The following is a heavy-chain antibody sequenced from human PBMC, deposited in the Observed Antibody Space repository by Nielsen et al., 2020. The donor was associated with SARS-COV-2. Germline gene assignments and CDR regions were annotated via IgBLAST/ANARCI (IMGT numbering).Heavy chain of an antibody. CDR3: ARSYYYDSSGYLGSFDY. V-gene: IGHV3-20*01. CDR2: INWNGGST. J-gene: IGHJ4*02. Sequence: GGSLRLSCAASGFTFDDYGMSWVRQAPGKGLEWVSGINWNGGSTGYADSVKGRFTISRDNAKNSLYLQMNSLRAEDTALYHCARSYYYDSSGYLGSFDYWGQGTLVTVSS. D-gene: IGHD3-22*01. CDR1: GFTFDDYG.